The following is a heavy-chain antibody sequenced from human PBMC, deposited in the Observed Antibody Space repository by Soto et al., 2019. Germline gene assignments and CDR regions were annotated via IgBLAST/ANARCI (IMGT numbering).Heavy chain of an antibody. J-gene: IGHJ6*02. CDR2: FDPEDGET. Sequence: EASVKVSCKVSGYTLTELSMHWVRQAPGKGLEWMGGFDPEDGETIYAQKFQGRVTMTEDTSTDTAYMELSSLRSEDTAVYYCATLQVSGSYYYYGMDVWGQGTTVTVSS. CDR1: GYTLTELS. CDR3: ATLQVSGSYYYYGMDV. V-gene: IGHV1-24*01. D-gene: IGHD1-26*01.